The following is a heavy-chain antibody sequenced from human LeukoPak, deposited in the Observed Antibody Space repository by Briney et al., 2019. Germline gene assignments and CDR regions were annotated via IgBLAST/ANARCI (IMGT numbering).Heavy chain of an antibody. D-gene: IGHD1-26*01. CDR2: IRYDGSNT. CDR1: GFTFSSYG. J-gene: IGHJ3*02. Sequence: PGGSLRLSCAASGFTFSSYGMHWVRQAPGKGLEWVAFIRYDGSNTYYADSVKGRFTISRDNSKNTLFLQMNSLRAEDTAVYYCARGGSYLSAFDIWGQGTMVTVSS. V-gene: IGHV3-30*02. CDR3: ARGGSYLSAFDI.